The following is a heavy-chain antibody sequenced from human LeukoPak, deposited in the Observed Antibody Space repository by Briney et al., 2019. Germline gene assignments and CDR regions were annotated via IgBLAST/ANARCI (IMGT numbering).Heavy chain of an antibody. D-gene: IGHD3-9*01. CDR3: ARQRGDILTGYYMPRGFDY. CDR1: GFTFSSYE. Sequence: GGSPRLSCAASGFTFSSYEMTWVRQAPGKGLEWVSYISSSGSTIYYPDSVKGRFTISRDNAKNSLYLQMNSLRAEDTAVYYCARQRGDILTGYYMPRGFDYWGQGTLVTVSS. J-gene: IGHJ4*02. CDR2: ISSSGSTI. V-gene: IGHV3-48*03.